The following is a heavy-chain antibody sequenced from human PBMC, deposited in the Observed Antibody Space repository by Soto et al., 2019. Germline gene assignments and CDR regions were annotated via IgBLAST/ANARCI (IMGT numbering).Heavy chain of an antibody. Sequence: SVKVSCKASGGTFSSYAISWVRQAPGQGLEWMGGIIPIFGTANYAQKFQGRVTITADESTSTAYMELSSLRSEDTAVYYCARGGGVEMATINHYYGMDVWGQGTTVTVSS. D-gene: IGHD5-12*01. CDR1: GGTFSSYA. J-gene: IGHJ6*02. CDR3: ARGGGVEMATINHYYGMDV. V-gene: IGHV1-69*13. CDR2: IIPIFGTA.